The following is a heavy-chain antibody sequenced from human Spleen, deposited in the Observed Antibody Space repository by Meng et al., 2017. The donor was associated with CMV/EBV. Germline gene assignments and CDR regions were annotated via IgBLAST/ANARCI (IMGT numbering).Heavy chain of an antibody. J-gene: IGHJ4*02. V-gene: IGHV3-11*04. CDR1: TFSDYY. Sequence: TFSDYYRSWSRQAPGKGLESIAYISSSGSIIYYADSVKSRFTISRDNAKISLYLQMNSLRAEDTALYYCARDTGSISYTGSWFNHVDFWGQGTLVTVSS. CDR3: ARDTGSISYTGSWFNHVDF. CDR2: ISSSGSII. D-gene: IGHD6-13*01.